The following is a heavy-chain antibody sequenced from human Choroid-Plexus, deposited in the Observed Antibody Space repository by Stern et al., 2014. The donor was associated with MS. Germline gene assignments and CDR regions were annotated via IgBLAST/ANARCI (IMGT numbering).Heavy chain of an antibody. V-gene: IGHV3-30*18. J-gene: IGHJ4*02. CDR1: GFTFSNFG. D-gene: IGHD2-15*01. Sequence: VQLEESGGGVAQPGRPLILSCAASGFTFSNFGMHWVRQAPGKGLAWVALISYDGSDKYYADSAKGRFTIFRDNSKNTLYMHMNSLRAEDTAVYYCAKDRQWSTYFFDYWGQGSLVTVSS. CDR3: AKDRQWSTYFFDY. CDR2: ISYDGSDK.